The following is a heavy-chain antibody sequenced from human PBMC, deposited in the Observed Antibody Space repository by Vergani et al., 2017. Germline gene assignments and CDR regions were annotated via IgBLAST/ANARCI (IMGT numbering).Heavy chain of an antibody. CDR1: GYTFTGYY. V-gene: IGHV1-2*02. CDR3: ARGHQLLVDY. D-gene: IGHD2-2*01. Sequence: QVQLVQSGAEVKKPGASVKVSCKASGYTFTGYYMHWVRQAPGQGLGWMGWFNPNSGGTNDSQKFQGGITRTKDTSISTAYMELSRLRSDDTAVYYCARGHQLLVDYWGQGTLVTVSS. CDR2: FNPNSGGT. J-gene: IGHJ4*02.